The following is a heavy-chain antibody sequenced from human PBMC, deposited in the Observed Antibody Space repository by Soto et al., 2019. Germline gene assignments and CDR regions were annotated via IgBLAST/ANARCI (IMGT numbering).Heavy chain of an antibody. Sequence: SVKVSCKASGGTFSSYAISWVRQAPGQGLEWMGGIIPIFGTANYAQKFQGRVTITADESTSTAYMELSSLRSEDTAVYYCATTYYYGSGSYRFDYWGQGTLVTVSS. D-gene: IGHD3-10*01. CDR2: IIPIFGTA. CDR3: ATTYYYGSGSYRFDY. V-gene: IGHV1-69*13. CDR1: GGTFSSYA. J-gene: IGHJ4*02.